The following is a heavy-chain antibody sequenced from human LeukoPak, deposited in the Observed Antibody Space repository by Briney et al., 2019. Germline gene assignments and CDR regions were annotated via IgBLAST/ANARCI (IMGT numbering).Heavy chain of an antibody. CDR3: ARDQNDRASYGMDV. V-gene: IGHV3-11*04. J-gene: IGHJ6*02. D-gene: IGHD3-22*01. Sequence: PGGSLRLSCAAFGFSFSDHYMTWIRQAPGKGLEWLSYISSTGSVIFYADSVKGRFTISRDNAKNSLYLQMNSLRAEDTAVYYCARDQNDRASYGMDVWGQGTTVTVSS. CDR1: GFSFSDHY. CDR2: ISSTGSVI.